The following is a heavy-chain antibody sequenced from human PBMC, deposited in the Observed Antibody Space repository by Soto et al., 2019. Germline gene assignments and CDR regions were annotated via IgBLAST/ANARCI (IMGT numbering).Heavy chain of an antibody. J-gene: IGHJ6*02. CDR1: GFTFSSYG. D-gene: IGHD1-7*01. CDR2: ISYDGSNK. Sequence: HGGSLTLSCAASGFTFSSYGMHWVRQAPGKGLEWVAVISYDGSNKYYADSVKGRFTMSRDNSKNTLYLQMNSLRAEDTAVYYCAKDRRNWSYQKGYYYYYGMDVWGQGTAVTVSS. CDR3: AKDRRNWSYQKGYYYYYGMDV. V-gene: IGHV3-30*18.